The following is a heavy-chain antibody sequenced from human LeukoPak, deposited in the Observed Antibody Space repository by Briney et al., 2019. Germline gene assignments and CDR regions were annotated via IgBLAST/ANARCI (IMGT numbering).Heavy chain of an antibody. V-gene: IGHV1-2*02. D-gene: IGHD6-13*01. CDR3: ARSVAAAGDHDAFDI. Sequence: ASVTVSFKASGYTFTVYYMHWVRQAPGQGLEWMGWINPNSGGTNYAQKFQGRVTITRDTSISTAYMELSRLRSDDTAVYYCARSVAAAGDHDAFDIWGQGTMVTVSS. J-gene: IGHJ3*02. CDR1: GYTFTVYY. CDR2: INPNSGGT.